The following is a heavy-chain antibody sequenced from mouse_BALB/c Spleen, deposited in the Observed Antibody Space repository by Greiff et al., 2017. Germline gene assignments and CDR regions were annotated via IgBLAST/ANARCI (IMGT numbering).Heavy chain of an antibody. CDR2: ISSGGSYT. V-gene: IGHV5-9-4*01. Sequence: EVMLVESGGGLVKPGGSLKLSCAASGFTFSSYAMSWVRQSPEKRLEWVAEISSGGSYTYYPDTVTGRFTISRDNAKNTLYLEMSSLRSEDTAMYYCARDRDYYGSSGFAYWGQGTLVTVSA. CDR1: GFTFSSYA. CDR3: ARDRDYYGSSGFAY. D-gene: IGHD1-1*01. J-gene: IGHJ3*01.